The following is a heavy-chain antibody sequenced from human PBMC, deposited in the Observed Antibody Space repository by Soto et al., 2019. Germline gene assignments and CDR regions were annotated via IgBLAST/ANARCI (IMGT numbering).Heavy chain of an antibody. Sequence: KVSCKASGYTFTDHYVHWVQQAPGKSLEWLGLVDPEESETIYAEKFQGRVTITAEMTTGTSYMELRRLRYEYPGLYSCPYGSGSYLHYFEYWGRGTSVSASS. CDR1: GYTFTDHY. V-gene: IGHV1-69-2*01. CDR2: VDPEESET. J-gene: IGHJ4*02. D-gene: IGHD3-10*01. CDR3: PYGSGSYLHYFEY.